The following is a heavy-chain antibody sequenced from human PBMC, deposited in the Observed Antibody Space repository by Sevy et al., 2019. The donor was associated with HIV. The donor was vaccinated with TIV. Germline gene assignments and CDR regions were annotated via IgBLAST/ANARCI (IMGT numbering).Heavy chain of an antibody. J-gene: IGHJ3*02. CDR1: EFIFSSHA. V-gene: IGHV3-23*01. CDR2: ISGNGENT. CDR3: ARDGGGISAFDI. D-gene: IGHD3-10*01. Sequence: GGSLRLSCAASEFIFSSHAVSWVRQAPGKGLEWVSAISGNGENTHYADSVRGRFTISRDNFKNTLYLQMNSLRAEDTALYYCARDGGGISAFDIWGPGTMVTVSS.